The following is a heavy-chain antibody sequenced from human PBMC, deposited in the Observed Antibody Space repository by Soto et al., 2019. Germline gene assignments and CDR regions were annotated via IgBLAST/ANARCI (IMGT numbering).Heavy chain of an antibody. Sequence: EVQLLESGGGLVQPGGSLRLSCAASGFTFSSYAMSWVRQAPGKGLEWVTAISGSGGSTYYADSVKGRFTISRDNSKNTLYLQMNSLRAEDTAVYYCAKARYSSGCVDYWGQGTLVTVSS. D-gene: IGHD6-19*01. CDR2: ISGSGGST. CDR1: GFTFSSYA. J-gene: IGHJ4*02. CDR3: AKARYSSGCVDY. V-gene: IGHV3-23*01.